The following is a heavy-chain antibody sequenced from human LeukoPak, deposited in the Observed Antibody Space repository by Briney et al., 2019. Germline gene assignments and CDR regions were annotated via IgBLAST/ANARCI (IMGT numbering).Heavy chain of an antibody. CDR3: ASTRANPIANRWLFDY. CDR1: GGAFSSHA. V-gene: IGHV1-69*05. D-gene: IGHD5-24*01. Sequence: GSSVKVSCKASGGAFSSHAISWVRQAPGQGLEWMGRIIPIFGTANYAQKFQGRVTITTDESTSTAYMELSSLRPEDTAVYYCASTRANPIANRWLFDYWGQGTLVTVSS. J-gene: IGHJ4*02. CDR2: IIPIFGTA.